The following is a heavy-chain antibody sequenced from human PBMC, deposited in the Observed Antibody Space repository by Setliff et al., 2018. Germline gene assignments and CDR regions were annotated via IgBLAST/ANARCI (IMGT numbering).Heavy chain of an antibody. V-gene: IGHV4-39*07. CDR2: IYYSGST. D-gene: IGHD6-13*01. Sequence: PLETLSLTCTVSGGSISSSSYYWGWIRQPPGKGLEWIGSIYYSGSTYYNPSLKSRVTISVDTSKNQFSLKLSSVTAADTAVYYCARAAGYSSSWYHYYYGMDVWGQGTTVTVSS. J-gene: IGHJ6*02. CDR3: ARAAGYSSSWYHYYYGMDV. CDR1: GGSISSSSYY.